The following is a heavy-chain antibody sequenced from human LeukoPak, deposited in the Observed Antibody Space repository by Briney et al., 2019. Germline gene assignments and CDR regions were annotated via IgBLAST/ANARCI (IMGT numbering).Heavy chain of an antibody. V-gene: IGHV3-64D*06. D-gene: IGHD6-19*01. Sequence: GGSLRLSCSASGFTFSSYAVHWVRQAPGKGLEYVSAISSNGGSTYYADSVKGRFTISRDNSKNTLYLQMSSLRAEDTAVYYCVKDLGVAGTVAFDIWGQGTMVTVSS. CDR3: VKDLGVAGTVAFDI. J-gene: IGHJ3*02. CDR2: ISSNGGST. CDR1: GFTFSSYA.